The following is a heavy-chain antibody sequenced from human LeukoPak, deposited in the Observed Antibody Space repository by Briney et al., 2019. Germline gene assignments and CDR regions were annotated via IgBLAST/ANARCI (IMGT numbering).Heavy chain of an antibody. CDR3: ARDPAHYYDSSGYYWLGYYYYYYMDV. CDR1: GFTFSSYS. D-gene: IGHD3-22*01. CDR2: ISSSSSYI. Sequence: GGSLRLSCAASGFTFSSYSMNWVRQAPGKGLEWVSSISSSSSYIYYADSVKGRFTISRDNAKNSLYLQMNSLRAEDTAVYYCARDPAHYYDSSGYYWLGYYYYYYMDVWGKGTTVTVSS. V-gene: IGHV3-21*01. J-gene: IGHJ6*03.